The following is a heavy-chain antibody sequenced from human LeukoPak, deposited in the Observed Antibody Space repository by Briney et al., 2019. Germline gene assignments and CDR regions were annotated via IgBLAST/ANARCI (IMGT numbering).Heavy chain of an antibody. CDR3: ARGTYYYGSGSLLFDY. J-gene: IGHJ4*02. Sequence: SETLSLTCTVSGGSISSTSYYWGWIQQPPGKGVEWIGSIYHSGSTYYNPSLKSRVTISVDTSKNQFSLKLSSVTAADTAVYYCARGTYYYGSGSLLFDYWGQGTLVTVSS. V-gene: IGHV4-39*07. D-gene: IGHD3-10*01. CDR2: IYHSGST. CDR1: GGSISSTSYY.